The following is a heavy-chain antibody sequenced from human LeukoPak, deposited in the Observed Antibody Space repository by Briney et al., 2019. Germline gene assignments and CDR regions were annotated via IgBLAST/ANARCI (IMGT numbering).Heavy chain of an antibody. Sequence: PSETLSLTCTVSGDPISTYYWSWIRQPPGKGLEWIGYIYYRVTSDYNPSLKSRVTMSVDMSTRQISLKLSSVTAADTAVYYCARAAKDWYYYGSGSYSFDYWGQGTLVTVSS. J-gene: IGHJ4*02. CDR1: GDPISTYY. D-gene: IGHD3-10*01. V-gene: IGHV4-59*08. CDR3: ARAAKDWYYYGSGSYSFDY. CDR2: IYYRVTS.